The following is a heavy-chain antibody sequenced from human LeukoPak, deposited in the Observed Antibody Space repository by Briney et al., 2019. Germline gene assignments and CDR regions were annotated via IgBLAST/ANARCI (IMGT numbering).Heavy chain of an antibody. Sequence: PSETLSLTCTVSGGSISSYYWSWIRQPPGKGLEWIGYIYYSGSTNYNPSLKSRVTMSVDTSKNQLSLKLSSVTAADTAVYYCARQYSSSWFDYWGQGTLVTVSS. V-gene: IGHV4-59*08. CDR3: ARQYSSSWFDY. CDR1: GGSISSYY. J-gene: IGHJ4*02. CDR2: IYYSGST. D-gene: IGHD6-13*01.